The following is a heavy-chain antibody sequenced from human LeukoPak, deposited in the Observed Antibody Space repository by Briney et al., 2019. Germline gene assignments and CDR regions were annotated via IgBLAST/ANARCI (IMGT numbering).Heavy chain of an antibody. CDR2: IYYSGST. V-gene: IGHV4-39*07. J-gene: IGHJ4*02. CDR3: ARESLIAARTYYFEY. Sequence: SETLSLTCTVSGGSISSSSDYCGWVRQPPGKGLEWIGSIYYSGSTYYNPSLKSRVTMSVDTSKNQFSLKLSSVTAEDTAVYYCARESLIAARTYYFEYWGQGTLVTVSS. CDR1: GGSISSSSDY. D-gene: IGHD6-6*01.